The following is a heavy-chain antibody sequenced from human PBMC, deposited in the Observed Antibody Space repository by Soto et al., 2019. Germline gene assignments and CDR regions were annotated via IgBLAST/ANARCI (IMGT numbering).Heavy chain of an antibody. CDR1: GFTFSLYA. CDR3: ARKGRTGYDKGSWFDP. J-gene: IGHJ5*02. D-gene: IGHD5-12*01. V-gene: IGHV3-23*01. CDR2: ITNEGLST. Sequence: LRLSCAASGFTFSLYAMNWVRQAPGKGLEWVSSITNEGLSTYYADSVKGRFTVSKDNSRNTLYLQMNSLRAEDTALYYCARKGRTGYDKGSWFDPWGQGTLVTVYS.